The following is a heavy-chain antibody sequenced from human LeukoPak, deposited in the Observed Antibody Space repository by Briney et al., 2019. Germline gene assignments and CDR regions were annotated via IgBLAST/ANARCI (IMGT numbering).Heavy chain of an antibody. J-gene: IGHJ6*02. CDR3: AKDLHDYGGNSPDDYYYGMDV. CDR2: ISYDGSNK. V-gene: IGHV3-30*18. D-gene: IGHD4-23*01. CDR1: GFTFSSYG. Sequence: GGSLRLSCAASGFTFSSYGVHWVRQAPGKGLEWVAVISYDGSNKYYADSVKGRFTISRDNSKNTLYLQMNSLRAEDTAVYYCAKDLHDYGGNSPDDYYYGMDVWGQGTTVTVSS.